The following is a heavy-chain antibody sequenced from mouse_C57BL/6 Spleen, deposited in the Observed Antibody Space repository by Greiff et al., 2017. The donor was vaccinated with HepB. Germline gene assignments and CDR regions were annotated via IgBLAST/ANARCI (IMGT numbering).Heavy chain of an antibody. CDR1: GYAFSSYW. CDR3: ARFCDGYLAY. J-gene: IGHJ3*01. V-gene: IGHV1-80*01. CDR2: IYPGDGDT. D-gene: IGHD2-3*01. Sequence: QVQLKESGAELVKPGASVKISCKASGYAFSSYWMNWVKQRPGKGLEWIGQIYPGDGDTNYNGKFKGKATLTADKSSSTAYMQLSSLTSEDSAVYFCARFCDGYLAYWGQGTLVTVSA.